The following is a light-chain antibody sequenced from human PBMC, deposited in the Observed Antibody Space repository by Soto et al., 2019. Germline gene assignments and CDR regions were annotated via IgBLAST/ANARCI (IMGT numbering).Light chain of an antibody. CDR2: DAT. CDR1: QDISNY. J-gene: IGKJ1*01. Sequence: DIQMTLYTKSLSASVGGRVTITCQASQDISNYLNWYQQKPGKAPKLLIYDATNLETGVPSRFSGSGSGTDFTFTISFLQPEDSTTYYCEEYYCHPRTFGQGTKVDI. CDR3: EEYYCHPRT. V-gene: IGKV1-33*01.